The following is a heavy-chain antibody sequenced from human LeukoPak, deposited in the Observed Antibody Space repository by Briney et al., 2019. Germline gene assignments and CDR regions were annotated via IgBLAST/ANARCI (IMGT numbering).Heavy chain of an antibody. J-gene: IGHJ5*02. CDR1: GSSISDNYY. V-gene: IGHV4-38-2*02. D-gene: IGHD3-3*01. CDR2: VYHSGST. CDR3: ARHNYYHFWSTLNWFDP. Sequence: PSETLSLTCTIFGSSISDNYYWGWIRRPPGKGLEWTGSVYHSGSTYYNPSLKSRVTLSVDTSNNHFSLKLRSVTAADTAVYYCARHNYYHFWSTLNWFDPWGQGTLSPSPQ.